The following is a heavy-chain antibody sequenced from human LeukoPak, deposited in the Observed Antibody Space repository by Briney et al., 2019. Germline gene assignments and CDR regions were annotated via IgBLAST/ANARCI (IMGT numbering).Heavy chain of an antibody. V-gene: IGHV3-23*01. CDR2: VVGSGGTT. J-gene: IGHJ4*02. D-gene: IGHD4-17*01. CDR1: GFTFSHYA. Sequence: GGSLRLSCAASGFTFSHYAMSWVRQAPGEGLEWVSSVVGSGGTTHYADSVKGRFTISRDNSKNTLYLQMNSLRAEDTAIYYCAKFGFWVRGDYDFNYWGQGTLVTVSS. CDR3: AKFGFWVRGDYDFNY.